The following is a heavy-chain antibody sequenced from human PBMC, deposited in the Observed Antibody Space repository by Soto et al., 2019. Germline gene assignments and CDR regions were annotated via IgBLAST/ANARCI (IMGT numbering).Heavy chain of an antibody. J-gene: IGHJ5*01. Sequence: EVQLVESGGDLVQPGGSLRLSCTASGFMFNNYWMTWVRQAPGKGLAWVANIKQDGTEKYYVDSVKGRFTVSRDNAKNAVFLQMTSLRVEDTALCYCARGPYCGNSPCIDWFDFWGQGTWVTLSS. CDR2: IKQDGTEK. V-gene: IGHV3-7*01. CDR1: GFMFNNYW. D-gene: IGHD2-21*01. CDR3: ARGPYCGNSPCIDWFDF.